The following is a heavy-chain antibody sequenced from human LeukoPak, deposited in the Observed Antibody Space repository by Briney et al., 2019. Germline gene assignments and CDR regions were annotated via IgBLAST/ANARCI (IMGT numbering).Heavy chain of an antibody. Sequence: ASVKVSCKASGGTFSSYAISWVRQAPGQGLEWMGGIIPIFGTANYAQKFQGRVTITADESTSTAYMELSSLRSEDTAVYYCAGLESGSYHPYYFDYWGQGTLVTVSS. CDR1: GGTFSSYA. CDR2: IIPIFGTA. J-gene: IGHJ4*02. CDR3: AGLESGSYHPYYFDY. V-gene: IGHV1-69*13. D-gene: IGHD1-26*01.